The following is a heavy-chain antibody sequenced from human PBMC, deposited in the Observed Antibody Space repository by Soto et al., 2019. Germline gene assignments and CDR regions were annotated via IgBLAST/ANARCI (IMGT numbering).Heavy chain of an antibody. Sequence: ASVKVSGKVSGYTLTELSMHWVRQAPGKGLEWMGGFDPEDGETIYAQKFQGRVTMTEDTSTDTAYMELSSLRSEDTAVYYCATVPATAIPAAFDIWGQGTMVTVSS. J-gene: IGHJ3*02. CDR3: ATVPATAIPAAFDI. CDR1: GYTLTELS. D-gene: IGHD2-2*02. V-gene: IGHV1-24*01. CDR2: FDPEDGET.